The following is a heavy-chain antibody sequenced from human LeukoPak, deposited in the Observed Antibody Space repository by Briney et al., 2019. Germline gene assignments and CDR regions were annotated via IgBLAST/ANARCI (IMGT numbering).Heavy chain of an antibody. D-gene: IGHD4-17*01. CDR1: GFTFSSYS. J-gene: IGHJ4*02. CDR2: ISSSSSYI. CDR3: ARGSYGAFRYGDLDY. Sequence: GGSLRLPCAASGFTFSSYSMNWVRQAPGKGLEWVSSISSSSSYIYYADSVKGRFTISRDNAKNSLYLQMNSLRAEDTAVYYCARGSYGAFRYGDLDYWGQGTLVTVSS. V-gene: IGHV3-21*01.